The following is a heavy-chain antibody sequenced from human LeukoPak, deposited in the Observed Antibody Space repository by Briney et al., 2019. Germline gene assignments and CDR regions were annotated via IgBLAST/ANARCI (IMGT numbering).Heavy chain of an antibody. CDR1: GYTFTSYG. Sequence: GASVKVSCKASGYTFTSYGISWVRQAPGQGLEWMGWISTYNGNTNYAQKLQGRVTMTTDTSTSTAYMELRSPRSDDTAVYYCARPIGSSWYGWFDPWGQGTLVTVSS. J-gene: IGHJ5*02. CDR3: ARPIGSSWYGWFDP. CDR2: ISTYNGNT. D-gene: IGHD6-13*01. V-gene: IGHV1-18*01.